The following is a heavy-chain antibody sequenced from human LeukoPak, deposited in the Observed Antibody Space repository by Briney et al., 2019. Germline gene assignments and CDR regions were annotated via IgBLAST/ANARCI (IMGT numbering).Heavy chain of an antibody. CDR2: IIPIFGTA. J-gene: IGHJ4*02. Sequence: SVKVSCKASGGTFSSYAISWVRQAPGQGLEWMGGIIPIFGTANYAQKFQGRVTITADESTSTAYMELSSLRSEDTAVYYCARRRESSGLIFDYWGQGALVTVSS. CDR1: GGTFSSYA. V-gene: IGHV1-69*01. D-gene: IGHD6-19*01. CDR3: ARRRESSGLIFDY.